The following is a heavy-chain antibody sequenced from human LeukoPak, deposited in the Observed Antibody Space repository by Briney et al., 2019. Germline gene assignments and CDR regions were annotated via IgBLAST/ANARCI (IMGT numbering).Heavy chain of an antibody. V-gene: IGHV3-30-3*02. D-gene: IGHD1-14*01. CDR2: ISYDGSNK. Sequence: GSLRLSCAASGFTFSSYAMHWVRQAPGKGLEWVAVISYDGSNKYYADSVKGRFTISRDNSKNTLYLQMNSLRTEDTAVYYCAKSRAPTADPDAFDIWGQGTMVTVSS. CDR3: AKSRAPTADPDAFDI. J-gene: IGHJ3*02. CDR1: GFTFSSYA.